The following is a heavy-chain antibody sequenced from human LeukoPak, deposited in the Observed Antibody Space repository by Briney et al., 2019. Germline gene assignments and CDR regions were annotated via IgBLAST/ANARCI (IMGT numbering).Heavy chain of an antibody. V-gene: IGHV5-51*01. CDR3: ARRGYSGYHPFDY. Sequence: GESLKISCKGSGYSFISCWIGWVRRMPGEGLEWMVIIYPGDSDTNYSPSFQGHVTISVDKSISTAYLQGSSLKASDSAMYYCARRGYSGYHPFDYWGQGALVTVSS. CDR1: GYSFISCW. J-gene: IGHJ4*02. CDR2: IYPGDSDT. D-gene: IGHD5-12*01.